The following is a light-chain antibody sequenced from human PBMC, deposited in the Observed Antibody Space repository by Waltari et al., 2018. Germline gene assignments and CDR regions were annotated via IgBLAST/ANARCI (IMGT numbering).Light chain of an antibody. CDR3: QVWDSSSDQPVV. Sequence: SYVLTQPPSVSVAPGKTARITCGGNNIGSKSVHWYQQKPGQAPVLVIFDDSDRPSGIPQRFTGSNTGITATRTIRRVDAGDDADDYCQVWDSSSDQPVVFCGGTKLTVL. J-gene: IGLJ2*01. V-gene: IGLV3-21*04. CDR1: NIGSKS. CDR2: DDS.